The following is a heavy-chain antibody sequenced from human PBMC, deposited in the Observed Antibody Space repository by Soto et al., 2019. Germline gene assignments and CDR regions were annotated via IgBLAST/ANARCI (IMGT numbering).Heavy chain of an antibody. Sequence: PVGSLRLSCASSVFTFSNYAVSCVRHAPGKWLECVSSISGSGGSTYYADSVKGRFTISRDNSKNTLFLQMNSLRAEDTAVYYCAKTSGWPYYFEFLGQGTRVNVS. CDR1: VFTFSNYA. CDR2: ISGSGGST. CDR3: AKTSGWPYYFEF. V-gene: IGHV3-23*01. J-gene: IGHJ4*02. D-gene: IGHD6-19*01.